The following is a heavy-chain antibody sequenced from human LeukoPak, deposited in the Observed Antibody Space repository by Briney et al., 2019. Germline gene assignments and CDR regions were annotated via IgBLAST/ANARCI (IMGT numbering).Heavy chain of an antibody. Sequence: SETLSLTCTVSGGSISSYYWSWIRQPPGKGLEWIGEINHSGSTNYNPSLKSRVTISVDTSKNQFSLKLSSVTAADTAVYYCARRRFNSSPHGYWGQGTLVTASS. D-gene: IGHD6-6*01. CDR3: ARRRFNSSPHGY. CDR2: INHSGST. V-gene: IGHV4-34*01. J-gene: IGHJ4*02. CDR1: GGSISSYY.